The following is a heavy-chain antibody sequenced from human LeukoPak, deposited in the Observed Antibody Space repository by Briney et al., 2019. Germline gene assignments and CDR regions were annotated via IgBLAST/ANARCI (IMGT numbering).Heavy chain of an antibody. CDR2: IYYSGYA. Sequence: SETLSLTCTVSGDSISSGSYYWGWIRQTPGKGLEWIGSIYYSGYASYNPSLQSRVTISVDTSKNQFSLNLSSVTAADTAVYYCASRHAGVAGRYGMDVWGQGTTVTVSS. CDR1: GDSISSGSYY. J-gene: IGHJ6*02. D-gene: IGHD2-8*01. CDR3: ASRHAGVAGRYGMDV. V-gene: IGHV4-39*01.